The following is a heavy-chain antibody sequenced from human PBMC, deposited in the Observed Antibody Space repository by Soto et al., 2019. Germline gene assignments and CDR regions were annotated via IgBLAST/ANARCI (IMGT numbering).Heavy chain of an antibody. Sequence: QVHLVQSGAEVKKPGASVKVSCKGSGYAFTTYGITWVRQAPGQGLEWMGWISAHNGTTNYAQKLQRRVTVTRDTSTSTAYMELRSLRSDDTAVYYCARGRYGDYWGQGALVTVSS. V-gene: IGHV1-18*01. J-gene: IGHJ4*02. CDR2: ISAHNGTT. CDR3: ARGRYGDY. D-gene: IGHD1-1*01. CDR1: GYAFTTYG.